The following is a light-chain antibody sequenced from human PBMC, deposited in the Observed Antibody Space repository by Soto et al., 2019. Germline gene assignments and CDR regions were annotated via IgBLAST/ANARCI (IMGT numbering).Light chain of an antibody. J-gene: IGLJ2*01. CDR2: NDN. CDR1: SSNMGSNT. CDR3: AAWDGSLNHIL. Sequence: QSVLTQPPSASGTPGQGVAISCSGSSSNMGSNTVNWYQHLPGTAPKLLIYNDNQRPSGVPDRFFGSKSGTSASLAITGLRSDDEADYYCAAWDGSLNHILFGGGTKLTVL. V-gene: IGLV1-44*01.